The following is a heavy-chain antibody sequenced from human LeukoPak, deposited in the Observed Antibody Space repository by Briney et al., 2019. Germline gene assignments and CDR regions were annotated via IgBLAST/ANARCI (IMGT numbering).Heavy chain of an antibody. Sequence: PGGSLRLSCAASGFTFSSYAMSWVRQAPGKGLEWVSAISGSGGSTYYADSVKGRFTISRDNSKNTLCLQMNSLRAEDTAVYYCAKDLNYYGSSGYYPANYWGQGTLVTVSS. CDR3: AKDLNYYGSSGYYPANY. CDR2: ISGSGGST. J-gene: IGHJ4*02. CDR1: GFTFSSYA. V-gene: IGHV3-23*01. D-gene: IGHD3-22*01.